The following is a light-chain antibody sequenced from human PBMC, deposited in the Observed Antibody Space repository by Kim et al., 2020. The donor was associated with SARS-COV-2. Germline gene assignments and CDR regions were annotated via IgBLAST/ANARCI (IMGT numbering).Light chain of an antibody. CDR1: QSINNN. J-gene: IGKJ2*01. CDR2: AAS. V-gene: IGKV1-39*01. CDR3: QQSYNAHT. Sequence: DIQMTQSPSSLSASVGDRVTISCRASQSINNNLNWYQQKPGKAPKLLIYAASALQSGVPSRFSGSASGTDFTLTISSLQPEDFATYYCQQSYNAHTFGQGTKLEI.